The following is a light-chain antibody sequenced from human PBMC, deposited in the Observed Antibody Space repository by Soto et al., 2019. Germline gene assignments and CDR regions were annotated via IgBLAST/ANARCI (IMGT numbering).Light chain of an antibody. Sequence: EIVMTQSPATLSWSPGEMATLSVMASQSVGNNLAWYRQKSGQAPRLLIYGASTRATGIPARFSGSGSGTEFTLTIDSLQSDDFAVYLCQQYRNWPLTFGGGTKV. V-gene: IGKV3-15*01. J-gene: IGKJ4*01. CDR2: GAS. CDR3: QQYRNWPLT. CDR1: QSVGNN.